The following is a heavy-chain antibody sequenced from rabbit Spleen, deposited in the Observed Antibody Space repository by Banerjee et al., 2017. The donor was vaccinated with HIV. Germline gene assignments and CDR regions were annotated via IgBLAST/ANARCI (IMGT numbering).Heavy chain of an antibody. V-gene: IGHV1S40*01. J-gene: IGHJ6*01. Sequence: ESGGGLVQPGGSLKLSCKASGFDFNSAYDMCWVRQAPGKGLEWVACAYAGSSGYIYSATWAKGRFTISKTSSTTVTLQMTSLTAADTATYFCARDTGTSFSSYGMDLWGPGTLVTVS. D-gene: IGHD7-1*01. CDR2: AYAGSSGYI. CDR3: ARDTGTSFSSYGMDL. CDR1: GFDFNSAYD.